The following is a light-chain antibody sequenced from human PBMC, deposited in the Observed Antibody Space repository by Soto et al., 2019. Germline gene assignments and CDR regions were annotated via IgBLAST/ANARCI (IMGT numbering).Light chain of an antibody. V-gene: IGKV1-5*03. CDR2: KAS. CDR1: QTISSW. CDR3: QHYNSYSEA. J-gene: IGKJ1*01. Sequence: DIQMTQSRSTLSESVGDRVTITCRASQTISSWLAWYQQKPGKAPKLLIYKASTLKSGVPSRFSGSGSGTEFTLTISSLQPDDFATYYCQHYNSYSEAFGQGTKVDIK.